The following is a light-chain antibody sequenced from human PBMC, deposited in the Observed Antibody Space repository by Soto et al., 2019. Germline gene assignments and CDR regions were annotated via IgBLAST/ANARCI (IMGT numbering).Light chain of an antibody. J-gene: IGKJ1*01. CDR2: GAS. CDR3: QQYNNWPRT. CDR1: QSVSGN. Sequence: EIVMTQSPATLSVSPGERATLSCRASQSVSGNLAWYQQKPGQAPRLLIYGASTRATGIPARFSGSGSGTEFTLTISSLQSQDFAVYYCQQYNNWPRTFGQGTKVEIK. V-gene: IGKV3-15*01.